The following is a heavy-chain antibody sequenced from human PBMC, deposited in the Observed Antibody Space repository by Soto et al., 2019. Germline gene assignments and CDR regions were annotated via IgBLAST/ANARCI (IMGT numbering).Heavy chain of an antibody. V-gene: IGHV3-30*18. CDR2: ISYDGGYK. D-gene: IGHD4-17*01. CDR1: GFTFSSYG. J-gene: IGHJ4*02. Sequence: PGGSLRLSCAASGFTFSSYGMHWVRQAPGKGLEWVAVISYDGGYKFYADSVKGRFTISRDNSKNTLYLQMNSLRAEDTAVFYCAKDTGYGDSGVYWGQGTLVTVSS. CDR3: AKDTGYGDSGVY.